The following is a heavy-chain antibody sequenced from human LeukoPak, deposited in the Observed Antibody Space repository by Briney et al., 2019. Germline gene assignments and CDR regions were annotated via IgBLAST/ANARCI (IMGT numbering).Heavy chain of an antibody. Sequence: SETLSLTCTVSGGSISSYYWSWIRQPPGKGLEWIGYIYYSGSTNYNPSLKSRVTISVDTSKNQFSLKLSSVTAADTAVYYCARDRIVAGPYYYYYGMDVWGQGTTVTVSS. CDR1: GGSISSYY. J-gene: IGHJ6*02. CDR3: ARDRIVAGPYYYYYGMDV. D-gene: IGHD5-12*01. V-gene: IGHV4-59*01. CDR2: IYYSGST.